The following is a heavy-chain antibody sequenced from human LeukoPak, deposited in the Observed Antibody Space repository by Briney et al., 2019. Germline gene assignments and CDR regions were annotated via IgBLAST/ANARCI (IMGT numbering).Heavy chain of an antibody. CDR2: IIPIFGTA. D-gene: IGHD3-22*01. CDR3: ATSNYYDSSGYPIPLDY. CDR1: GGTFSSYA. Sequence: SVKVSRKASGGTFSSYAISWVRQAPGQGLEWMGGIIPIFGTANYAQKFQGRVTITADESTSTAYMELSSLRSEDTAVYYCATSNYYDSSGYPIPLDYWGQGTLVTVSS. V-gene: IGHV1-69*13. J-gene: IGHJ4*02.